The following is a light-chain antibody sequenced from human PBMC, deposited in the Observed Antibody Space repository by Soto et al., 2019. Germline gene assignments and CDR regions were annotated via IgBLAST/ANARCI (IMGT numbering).Light chain of an antibody. CDR1: SSDVGSYNL. CDR2: EVS. V-gene: IGLV2-23*02. CDR3: CSYAGTYV. Sequence: QSALTQPASVSGSPGQSITISCTGTSSDVGSYNLVSWYQQHPGKAPKLMIYEVSKRPSGVSNRLSGSKSGNTASLTISGLQAEDEADYYCCSYAGTYVFGTGTKVTVL. J-gene: IGLJ1*01.